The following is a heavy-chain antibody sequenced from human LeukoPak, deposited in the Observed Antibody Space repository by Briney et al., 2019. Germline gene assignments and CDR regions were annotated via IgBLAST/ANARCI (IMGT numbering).Heavy chain of an antibody. J-gene: IGHJ6*03. CDR3: ARDRVATRPKPLISYYYMDV. V-gene: IGHV3-7*01. CDR2: IKQDGSEK. D-gene: IGHD6-6*01. Sequence: GGSLRLSCAASGFTFSSYWMSWVRQAPGKGLEWVANIKQDGSEKYYVDSVKGRFTISRDNAKNSLYLQMNSLRAEDTAVYYRARDRVATRPKPLISYYYMDVWGKGTTVTVSS. CDR1: GFTFSSYW.